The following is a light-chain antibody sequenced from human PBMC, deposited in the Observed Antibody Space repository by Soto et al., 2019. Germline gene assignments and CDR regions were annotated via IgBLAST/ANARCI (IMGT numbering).Light chain of an antibody. CDR1: ESISSY. CDR3: QQYNSYSPT. Sequence: DIQMTQSPASLSASVGDRVTITCGASESISSYLNWYQQKPGKAPKLLIYAASSLQSGVPSRFSGSGSGTEFTLTISSLQPDDFATYYCQQYNSYSPTFGQVTRLEIK. CDR2: AAS. J-gene: IGKJ5*01. V-gene: IGKV1-5*01.